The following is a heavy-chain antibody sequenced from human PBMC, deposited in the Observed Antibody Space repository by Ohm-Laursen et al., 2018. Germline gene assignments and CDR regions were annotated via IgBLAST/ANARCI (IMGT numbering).Heavy chain of an antibody. Sequence: SLRLSRAASGFTVSSNYMSWVRQAPGKGLEWVSVIHSGGGTYYADSVEGRFTISRDNSKNTVYLQMNSLRAEDTAMYYCAGRVLDYWGQGTLVTISS. CDR1: GFTVSSNY. V-gene: IGHV3-53*01. CDR3: AGRVLDY. CDR2: IHSGGGT. J-gene: IGHJ4*02.